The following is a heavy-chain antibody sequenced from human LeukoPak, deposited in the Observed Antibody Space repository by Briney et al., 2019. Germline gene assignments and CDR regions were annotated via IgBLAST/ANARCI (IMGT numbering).Heavy chain of an antibody. Sequence: ASVKVSCKTSGYSENFYGITWVRQVAGQGLEWMGWISAEHGQTEYAPNSQGRVTMTRDTSISTAYMELSRLRSDDTAVYYCARRGLGYCSGGSCYGGWFDPWGQGTLVTVSS. CDR2: ISAEHGQT. D-gene: IGHD2-15*01. CDR3: ARRGLGYCSGGSCYGGWFDP. J-gene: IGHJ5*02. CDR1: GYSENFYG. V-gene: IGHV1-18*01.